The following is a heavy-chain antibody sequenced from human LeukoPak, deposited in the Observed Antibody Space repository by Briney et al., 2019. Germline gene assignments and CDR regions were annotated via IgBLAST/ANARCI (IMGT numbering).Heavy chain of an antibody. Sequence: SETLSLTCTVSGGSLRNYYWSWVRQPPGKGLEWIGYINYSGDTDSNPSLKSRVTIFVDTSRTQFSLRLSSVTAADTAVYFCARIYPGGSFFDYWGQGTLVTVSS. CDR2: INYSGDT. CDR3: ARIYPGGSFFDY. J-gene: IGHJ4*02. D-gene: IGHD3-10*01. V-gene: IGHV4-59*08. CDR1: GGSLRNYY.